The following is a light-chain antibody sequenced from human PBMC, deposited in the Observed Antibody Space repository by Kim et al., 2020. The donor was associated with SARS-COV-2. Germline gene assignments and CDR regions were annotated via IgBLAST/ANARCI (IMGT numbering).Light chain of an antibody. Sequence: DFVMTQSPDSLAVSLGERATINCKSSQSVLSSSNNKNFLAWYQQKAGQPPKLLIYWASTRESGVPDRFSGSGSGTDFNLTINSLQAEDVAVYYCQQYYGAPLTFGGGTKVDIK. CDR3: QQYYGAPLT. V-gene: IGKV4-1*01. CDR1: QSVLSSSNNKNF. CDR2: WAS. J-gene: IGKJ4*01.